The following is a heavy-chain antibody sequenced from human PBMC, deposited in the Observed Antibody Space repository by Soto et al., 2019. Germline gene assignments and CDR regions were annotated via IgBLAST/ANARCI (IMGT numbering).Heavy chain of an antibody. CDR1: GFTFEDYA. CDR3: AKGARSGWPWYFDL. J-gene: IGHJ2*01. V-gene: IGHV3-9*01. Sequence: EVQLVESGGGLVQPGRSLRLSCAVSGFTFEDYAMIWVRQVPGKGLECVSSISWNSGAIDYAASVKGRFTISRDNAKKSLYLEMNSLMVEDTALYYCAKGARSGWPWYFDLWGRGTLVTVSS. CDR2: ISWNSGAI. D-gene: IGHD6-19*01.